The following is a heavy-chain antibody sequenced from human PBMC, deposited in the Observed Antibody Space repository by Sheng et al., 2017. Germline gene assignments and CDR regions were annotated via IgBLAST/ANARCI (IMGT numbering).Heavy chain of an antibody. J-gene: IGHJ4*02. Sequence: EVRVVESGGGFVQPGGSLRLSCAASGFIFTSYWMNWVRQAPGKGLEWVASIKQDGSERYYVDSVKGRFTISRDNTKNSLYLQMNSLRAEDTAVYYCARDHVAAGLIFDYWGQGALVTVSS. CDR3: ARDHVAAGLIFDY. CDR2: IKQDGSER. V-gene: IGHV3-7*01. CDR1: GFIFTSYW. D-gene: IGHD6-13*01.